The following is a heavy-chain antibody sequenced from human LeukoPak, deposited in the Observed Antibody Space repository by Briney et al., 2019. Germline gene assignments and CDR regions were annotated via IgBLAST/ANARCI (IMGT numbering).Heavy chain of an antibody. J-gene: IGHJ4*02. CDR2: IKKAADGGTT. CDR3: ATGNGGYYDF. CDR1: GFTFSSYE. D-gene: IGHD1-1*01. V-gene: IGHV3-15*05. Sequence: GGSLRLSCAASGFTFSSYEMNWVRQAPGKGLEWVGRIKKAADGGTTDYTESVKGRFTMSRDDSKKTLYLQMGSLKLEDTAIYYCATGNGGYYDFWGQGTLVTVSS.